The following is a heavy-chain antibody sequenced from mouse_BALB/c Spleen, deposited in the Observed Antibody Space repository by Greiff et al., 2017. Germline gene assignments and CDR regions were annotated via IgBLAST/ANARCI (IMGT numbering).Heavy chain of an antibody. V-gene: IGHV1S81*02. J-gene: IGHJ4*01. D-gene: IGHD2-3*01. CDR3: TRSGGYYDYAMDY. CDR2: INPSNGGT. CDR1: GYTFTSYY. Sequence: QVHVKQSGAELVKPGASVKLSCKASGYTFTSYYMYWVKQRPRQGLEWIGEINPSNGGTNFNEKFKSKATLTVDKSSSTAYMQLSSLTSEDSAVYYCTRSGGYYDYAMDYWGQGTSVTVSS.